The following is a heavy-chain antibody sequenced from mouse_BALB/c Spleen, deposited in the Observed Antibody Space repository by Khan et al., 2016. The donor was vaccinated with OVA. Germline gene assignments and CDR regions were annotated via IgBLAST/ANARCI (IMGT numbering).Heavy chain of an antibody. V-gene: IGHV5-6-4*01. CDR1: GFSFSTYS. CDR2: ISSGGSFT. CDR3: TRDRGYYGSNPYFDY. D-gene: IGHD1-1*01. J-gene: IGHJ2*01. Sequence: EVQLQESGGDLVRPGGSLKLSCAASGFSFSTYSMSWVRQTPEKRLEWVATISSGGSFTYYPDSVKGRFTISRDNAKNSLYLQMSSLKSEDKAMYYCTRDRGYYGSNPYFDYWGQGTTLTVSS.